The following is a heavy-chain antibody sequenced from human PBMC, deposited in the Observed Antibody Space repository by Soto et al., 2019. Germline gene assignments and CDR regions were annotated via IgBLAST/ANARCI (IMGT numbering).Heavy chain of an antibody. D-gene: IGHD5-12*01. J-gene: IGHJ6*02. V-gene: IGHV4-4*02. CDR2: IYHSWST. CDR1: GGSISSSNW. Sequence: SETLSLTCAVSGGSISSSNWWSWVRQPPRKGLEWLGEIYHSWSTNYNPSLKSRVTISVDKSKNQFSLKLSSVTAADTTVYYFARGLRFAGTYDYYYGMDVWGQGTTVTVSS. CDR3: ARGLRFAGTYDYYYGMDV.